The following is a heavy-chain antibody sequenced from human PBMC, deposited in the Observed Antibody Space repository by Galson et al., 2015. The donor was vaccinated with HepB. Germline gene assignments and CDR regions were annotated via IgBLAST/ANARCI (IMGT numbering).Heavy chain of an antibody. D-gene: IGHD6-13*01. V-gene: IGHV3-30*18. CDR1: GFTFSSYG. CDR3: AKIAPAAAHFDY. J-gene: IGHJ4*02. Sequence: RLSCAASGFTFSSYGMHWVRQAPGKGLEWVAVISYDGSNKYYADSVKGRFTISRDNSKNTLYLQMNSLRAEDTAVYYCAKIAPAAAHFDYWGQGTLVTVSS. CDR2: ISYDGSNK.